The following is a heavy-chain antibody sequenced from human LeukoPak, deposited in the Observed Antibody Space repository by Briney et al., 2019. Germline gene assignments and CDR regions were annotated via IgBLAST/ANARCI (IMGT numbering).Heavy chain of an antibody. V-gene: IGHV3-11*06. D-gene: IGHD1-26*01. Sequence: PGGSLRLSCASSEFTFSDYYMSWIRQAPGKGLEWVSHISGSSTYTNYADSVKGRFTISRDNANNSLYLQMNSLTAEDTAVFYCARVGSRGYYFDYWGQGTLVSVSS. J-gene: IGHJ4*02. CDR3: ARVGSRGYYFDY. CDR2: ISGSSTYT. CDR1: EFTFSDYY.